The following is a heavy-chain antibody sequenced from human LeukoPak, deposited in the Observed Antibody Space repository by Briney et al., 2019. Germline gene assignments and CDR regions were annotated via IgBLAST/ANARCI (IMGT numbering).Heavy chain of an antibody. J-gene: IGHJ4*02. CDR1: GFTFDDYG. V-gene: IGHV3-7*01. Sequence: GGSLRLSCAASGFTFDDYGMSWVRQAPGKGLEWVANIRQDGSEKYYVDSVKGRITISRDNAKKSLYLQMNSLRVEDTAVYYCARDLSGVTGYTYGRGIDYWGQGTLVTVSS. CDR3: ARDLSGVTGYTYGRGIDY. CDR2: IRQDGSEK. D-gene: IGHD5-18*01.